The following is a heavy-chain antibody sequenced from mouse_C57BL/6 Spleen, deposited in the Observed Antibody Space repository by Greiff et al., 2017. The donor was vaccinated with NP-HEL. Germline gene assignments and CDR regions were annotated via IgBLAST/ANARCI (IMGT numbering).Heavy chain of an antibody. CDR2: INPSTGGT. CDR3: AIFSDYDGFAY. Sequence: VQLQQSGPELVKPGASVKISCKASGYSFTGYYMNWVKQSPEKSLEWIGEINPSTGGTTYNQKFKAKATLTVDKSAGTAYMQLKSLTSEDSAVYYCAIFSDYDGFAYWGQGTLVTVSA. CDR1: GYSFTGYY. D-gene: IGHD2-4*01. J-gene: IGHJ3*01. V-gene: IGHV1-42*01.